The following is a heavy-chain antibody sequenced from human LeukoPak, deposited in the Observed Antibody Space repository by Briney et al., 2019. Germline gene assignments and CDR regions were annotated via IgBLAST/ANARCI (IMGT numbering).Heavy chain of an antibody. CDR2: IYHSGST. Sequence: SETLSLTCAVSGGSISSGGYSWSWIRQPPGKGLEWIGYIYHSGSTYYNPSLKSRVTISVDRSKNQFSLKLSSVTAADTAVYYCARARADYYDSSGYYFDYWGQGTLSPSPQ. D-gene: IGHD3-22*01. J-gene: IGHJ4*02. CDR3: ARARADYYDSSGYYFDY. CDR1: GGSISSGGYS. V-gene: IGHV4-30-2*01.